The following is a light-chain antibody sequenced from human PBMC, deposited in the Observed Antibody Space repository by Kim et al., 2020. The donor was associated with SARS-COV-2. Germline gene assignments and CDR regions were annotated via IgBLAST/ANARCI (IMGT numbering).Light chain of an antibody. CDR3: QQSDSTPRT. CDR2: AAS. Sequence: ASVGDRVTITCRASQSISSYLNWDQQKPGKIPNLLIYAASSLQSGVPSRFSGSGSGTDFTLSISSLQPEDFATYYCQQSDSTPRTFGQGTKVDIK. J-gene: IGKJ1*01. V-gene: IGKV1-39*01. CDR1: QSISSY.